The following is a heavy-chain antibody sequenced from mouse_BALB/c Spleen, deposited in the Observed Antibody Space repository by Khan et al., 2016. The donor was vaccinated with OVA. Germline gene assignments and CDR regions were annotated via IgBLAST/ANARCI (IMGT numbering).Heavy chain of an antibody. CDR2: INTYTGKP. V-gene: IGHV9-3-1*01. CDR3: TRFHGGY. J-gene: IGHJ2*01. Sequence: QIQLVQSGPELKKPGETVKISCKASGYTFTDYVMNWVKQSPGKGLKWMGWINTYTGKPTYADDFKGRFAFSLETSASTAYLQINSLKNEDTATYSFTRFHGGYWGQGTTLTVSS. CDR1: GYTFTDYV.